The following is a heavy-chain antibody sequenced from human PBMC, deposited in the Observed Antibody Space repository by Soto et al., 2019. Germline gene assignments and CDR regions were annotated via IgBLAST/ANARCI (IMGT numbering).Heavy chain of an antibody. CDR1: GFTFSSYA. CDR3: ATLRPWYNWNSPPLFDY. J-gene: IGHJ4*02. D-gene: IGHD1-7*01. V-gene: IGHV3-30-3*01. Sequence: TVGSQSLSYTASGFTFSSYAMHWVRQAPGKGLEWVAVISYDGSNKYYADSVKGRFTISRDNSKNTLYLQMNSLRAEDTAVYYCATLRPWYNWNSPPLFDYWGQGTLVTVAS. CDR2: ISYDGSNK.